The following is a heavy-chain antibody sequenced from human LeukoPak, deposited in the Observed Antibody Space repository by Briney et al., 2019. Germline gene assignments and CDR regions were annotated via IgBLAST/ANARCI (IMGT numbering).Heavy chain of an antibody. V-gene: IGHV3-20*04. D-gene: IGHD1/OR15-1a*01. CDR2: INWNGGST. CDR1: GFTFDDYG. CDR3: ARGNNYHYYYYYMDV. Sequence: GGCLRLSCAASGFTFDDYGMSWVRQAPGKGLEWVSGINWNGGSTGYADSVKGRFTISRDNAKNSLYLQMNSLRAEDTALYYCARGNNYHYYYYYMDVWGKGTTVSVSS. J-gene: IGHJ6*03.